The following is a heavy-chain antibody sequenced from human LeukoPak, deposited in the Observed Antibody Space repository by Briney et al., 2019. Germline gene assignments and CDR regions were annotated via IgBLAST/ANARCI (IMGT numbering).Heavy chain of an antibody. J-gene: IGHJ4*02. V-gene: IGHV4-39*01. CDR3: ASPKYYDILTGYYKPWYY. CDR2: IYYSGST. Sequence: SVTLSLTCTVSGGSISSSSYYWGWIRQPPGKGLEWIGSIYYSGSTYYNPSLKSRVTISVDTSKNQFSLKLSSVTAADTAVYYCASPKYYDILTGYYKPWYYWGQGTLVTVSS. D-gene: IGHD3-9*01. CDR1: GGSISSSSYY.